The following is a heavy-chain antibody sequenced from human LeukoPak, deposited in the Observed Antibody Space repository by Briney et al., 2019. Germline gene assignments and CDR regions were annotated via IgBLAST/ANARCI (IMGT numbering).Heavy chain of an antibody. Sequence: SDTLSLTCAVSGGSISSVGYSWSWIRQPPGKGLEWIGYIYHSGSTYYNPSLKSRVTISVDRSKNQFSLKLSSVTAADTAVYYCAREQYYYDSSGYYSKGAFDIWGQGTMVTVSS. J-gene: IGHJ3*02. CDR3: AREQYYYDSSGYYSKGAFDI. D-gene: IGHD3-22*01. CDR1: GGSISSVGYS. V-gene: IGHV4-30-2*01. CDR2: IYHSGST.